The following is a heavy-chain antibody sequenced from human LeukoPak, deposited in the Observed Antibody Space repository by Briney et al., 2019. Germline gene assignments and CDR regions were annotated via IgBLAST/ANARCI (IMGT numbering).Heavy chain of an antibody. CDR1: GGSISSGGYS. J-gene: IGHJ4*02. CDR3: ARDGPLAFFDY. Sequence: SETLSLTCAVSGGSISSGGYSWSWIRQPPGKGLEWIGYIYHSGSTYYNPSLKSRVTISVDRSKNQFSLQLKSVTPEDTAVYYCARDGPLAFFDYWGQGTLVTVSS. V-gene: IGHV4-30-2*01. CDR2: IYHSGST.